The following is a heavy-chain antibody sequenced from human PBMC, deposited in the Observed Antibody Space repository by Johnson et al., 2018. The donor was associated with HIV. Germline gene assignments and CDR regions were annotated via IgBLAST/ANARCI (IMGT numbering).Heavy chain of an antibody. Sequence: VQVVESGGGVVQPGRSLRLSCAASGFTFSSYGMHWVRQAPGKGLEWVAVISYDGSNKYYADSVKGRFTISRDNSKNTVFLHMNGLRVEDTAIYYCVKDADGSAWGQGTLVAVSS. D-gene: IGHD6-25*01. J-gene: IGHJ3*01. V-gene: IGHV3-30*18. CDR2: ISYDGSNK. CDR1: GFTFSSYG. CDR3: VKDADGSA.